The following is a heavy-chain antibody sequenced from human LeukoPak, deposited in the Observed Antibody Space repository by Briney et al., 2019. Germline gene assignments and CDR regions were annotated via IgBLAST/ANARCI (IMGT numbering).Heavy chain of an antibody. CDR3: AKDPKNYDFWSGPYFDY. V-gene: IGHV3-30*18. J-gene: IGHJ4*02. CDR2: ISYDGSNK. D-gene: IGHD3-3*01. CDR1: GFTFSSYG. Sequence: GGSLRLSCAASGFTFSSYGMHWVRQAPGKGLEWVAVISYDGSNKYYADSVEGRFTISRDNSKNTLYLQMNSLRAEDTAVYYCAKDPKNYDFWSGPYFDYWGQGTLVTVSS.